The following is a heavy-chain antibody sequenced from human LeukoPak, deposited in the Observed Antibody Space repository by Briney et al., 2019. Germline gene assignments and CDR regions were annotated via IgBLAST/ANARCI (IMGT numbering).Heavy chain of an antibody. CDR1: GFSFSDYY. J-gene: IGHJ4*02. CDR2: ITSSGDDI. CDR3: ASDIVATSGDF. V-gene: IGHV3-11*01. Sequence: GGSLRLSCAASGFSFSDYYMSWIRQAPGTGLEWVAYITSSGDDIYYADSVKGRFTISRDNAKNALFLRMNSLRVEDTATYYCASDIVATSGDFWGQGTLVSVSS. D-gene: IGHD5-12*01.